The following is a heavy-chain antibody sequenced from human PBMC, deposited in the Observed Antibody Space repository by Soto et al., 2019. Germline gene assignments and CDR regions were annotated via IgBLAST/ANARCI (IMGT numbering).Heavy chain of an antibody. CDR1: GGTFSSYA. CDR2: IIPIFGTA. V-gene: IGHV1-69*13. CDR3: ARGPFVERERFLEWAPSEVAKWFDP. Sequence: SVKVSCKASGGTFSSYAISWVRQAPGQGLEWMGGIIPIFGTANYAQKFQGRVTITADESTSTAYMELSSLRSEDTAVYYCARGPFVERERFLEWAPSEVAKWFDPWGQGSLVTVSS. D-gene: IGHD3-3*01. J-gene: IGHJ5*02.